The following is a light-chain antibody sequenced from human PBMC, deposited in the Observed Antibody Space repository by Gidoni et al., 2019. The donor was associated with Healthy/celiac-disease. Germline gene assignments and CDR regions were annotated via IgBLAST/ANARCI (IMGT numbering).Light chain of an antibody. V-gene: IGLV1-51*01. CDR1: SSNIGNHY. Sequence: AQKVTISCSGSSSNIGNHYVPWYQQHPGTAPTLLIYDNNQRPSGIPDRFAGSKSGTSATLGITGLQPGYEADYYCGTWDSSLSAVVFGGGTKLTVL. J-gene: IGLJ2*01. CDR3: GTWDSSLSAVV. CDR2: DNN.